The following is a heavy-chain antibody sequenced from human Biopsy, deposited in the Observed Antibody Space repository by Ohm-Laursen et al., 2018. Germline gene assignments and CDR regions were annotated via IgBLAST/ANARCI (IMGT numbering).Heavy chain of an antibody. CDR1: GYSVTNDYY. Sequence: GTLSLTCAVSGYSVTNDYYWSWIRQPPGKGLQWIGYVYYTGGTDYNPSLQSRVTISVDTSKNHFSLRLRSVTPADTAIYYCARDRGYYSDRTVPGYFDLWGRGTLVTVSS. D-gene: IGHD3-22*01. CDR2: VYYTGGT. CDR3: ARDRGYYSDRTVPGYFDL. V-gene: IGHV4-61*03. J-gene: IGHJ2*01.